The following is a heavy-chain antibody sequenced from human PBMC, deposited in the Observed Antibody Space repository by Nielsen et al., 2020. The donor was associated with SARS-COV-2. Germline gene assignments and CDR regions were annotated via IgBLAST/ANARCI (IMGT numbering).Heavy chain of an antibody. V-gene: IGHV1-18*01. CDR3: ARDHSSSWYDDYYYGMDV. Sequence: WVRQAPGQGLEWMGWISAYNGNTNYAQKLQGRVTMTTDTSTSTAYMELRSLRSDDTAVYYCARDHSSSWYDDYYYGMDVWGQGTTVTVSS. J-gene: IGHJ6*02. D-gene: IGHD6-13*01. CDR2: ISAYNGNT.